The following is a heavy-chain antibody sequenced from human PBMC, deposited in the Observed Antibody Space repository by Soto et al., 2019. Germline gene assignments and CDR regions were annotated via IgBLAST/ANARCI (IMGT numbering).Heavy chain of an antibody. CDR2: INSDGSST. Sequence: EVQLVESGGGLVQPGGSLRLSCAVSGFTFRSYWMHWVRQAPGKGLVWVSRINSDGSSTNYADSVKGRFTVSRDNAKSTLYLQMNSLSAEDTAVYYCAREGVGYSYGNFDYWGQGTLVTVSS. CDR3: AREGVGYSYGNFDY. V-gene: IGHV3-74*01. CDR1: GFTFRSYW. D-gene: IGHD5-18*01. J-gene: IGHJ4*02.